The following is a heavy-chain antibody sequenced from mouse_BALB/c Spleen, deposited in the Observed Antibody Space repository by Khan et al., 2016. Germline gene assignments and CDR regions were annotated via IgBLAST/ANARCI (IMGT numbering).Heavy chain of an antibody. D-gene: IGHD3-3*01. J-gene: IGHJ4*01. CDR1: GYSFTAYY. CDR3: ARGGLDYYAMDY. V-gene: IGHV1S135*01. CDR2: IDPFNGDT. Sequence: VQLQQSGPELMKPGASVRISCKASGYSFTAYYIHWVKQSHGKSLEWIGYIDPFNGDTSYHQKFRGKAPLTVDNSSTNAYMHLSSLASEDSAVYYCARGGLDYYAMDYWGLGTSVTVSS.